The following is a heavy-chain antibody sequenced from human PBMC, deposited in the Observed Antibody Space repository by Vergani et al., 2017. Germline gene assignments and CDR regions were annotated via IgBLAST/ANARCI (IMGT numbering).Heavy chain of an antibody. CDR3: ARAYFFDY. CDR1: GGSFSGYY. V-gene: IGHV4-34*01. Sequence: QVQLQQWGAGLLKPSETLSLTCAVYGGSFSGYYWSWIRQPPGKGLEWIGEINHSGSTNYNPSLKSRVTRSVDTSKNQFSLKLSSVTAADTAVYYCARAYFFDYWGQGTLVTVSS. J-gene: IGHJ4*02. CDR2: INHSGST. D-gene: IGHD3-10*01.